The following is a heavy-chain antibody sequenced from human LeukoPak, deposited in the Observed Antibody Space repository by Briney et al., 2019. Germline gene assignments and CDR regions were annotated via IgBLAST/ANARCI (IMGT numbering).Heavy chain of an antibody. CDR2: ISSSAGSI. V-gene: IGHV3-48*03. J-gene: IGHJ4*02. CDR3: ARVLLSGYDRPIDF. CDR1: GFTFSSYE. Sequence: GGSLRLSCAASGFTFSSYEMNWVRQAPGKRLEWVSYISSSAGSIYLADSVKDRFSVSRDNAKNSLYLQMTSLRAEDTGIYYCARVLLSGYDRPIDFWGQGTLVTVSS. D-gene: IGHD5-12*01.